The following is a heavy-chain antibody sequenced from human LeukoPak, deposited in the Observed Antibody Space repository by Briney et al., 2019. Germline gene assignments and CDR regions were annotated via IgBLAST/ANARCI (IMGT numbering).Heavy chain of an antibody. CDR1: GGSISSYY. J-gene: IGHJ5*02. V-gene: IGHV4-59*01. CDR2: IYYSGST. D-gene: IGHD6-6*01. CDR3: AKTPYSGSGVWFDP. Sequence: SETLSLTCTVSGGSISSYYWSWIRQPPGKGLEWIGYIYYSGSTNYNPSLKSRVTISVDTSKNQFSLKLSSVTAADTAVYYCAKTPYSGSGVWFDPWGQGTLVTVSS.